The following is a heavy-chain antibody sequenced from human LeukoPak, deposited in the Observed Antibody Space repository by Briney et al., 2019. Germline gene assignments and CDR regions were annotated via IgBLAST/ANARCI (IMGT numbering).Heavy chain of an antibody. V-gene: IGHV4-59*01. CDR3: ARDTTVASGMQH. Sequence: PSETLSLTCSVSGGSLSTYSWSWVRQSPGKRLEWICYIYYGGTTNYNPSLKSRATISADTAKNQFSLRLRSVTAADTAIYYCARDTTVASGMQHWGQGTLITVSS. CDR1: GGSLSTYS. J-gene: IGHJ1*01. D-gene: IGHD5-12*01. CDR2: IYYGGTT.